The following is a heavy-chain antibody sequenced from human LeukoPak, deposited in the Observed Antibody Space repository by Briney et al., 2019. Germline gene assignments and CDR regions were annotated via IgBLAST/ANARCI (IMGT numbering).Heavy chain of an antibody. J-gene: IGHJ4*02. V-gene: IGHV5-51*01. CDR2: IYPGDSDT. CDR3: ARLSGLSNLDY. Sequence: GESLQISCKGSGYIFTGYWIGWGRPLPGKGLEWMGIIYPGDSDTRYSPSFQGQVTISADKSISTAYLQWSSLKASDTAMYYCARLSGLSNLDYWGQGTLVTVSS. D-gene: IGHD3-16*02. CDR1: GYIFTGYW.